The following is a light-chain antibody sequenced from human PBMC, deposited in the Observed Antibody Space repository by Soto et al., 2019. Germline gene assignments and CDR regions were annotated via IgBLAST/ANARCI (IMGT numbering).Light chain of an antibody. CDR2: EVS. Sequence: QSALTQPPSVSGSPGQSVAVSCTGTSSDVGSYNRVSWYQQPPGTAPKLMIYEVSNRPSGVPDRFSGSNSGNTASLTISGLQSEDEADYYCSSFTSSTTNVFGTGTKLTVL. CDR1: SSDVGSYNR. J-gene: IGLJ1*01. CDR3: SSFTSSTTNV. V-gene: IGLV2-18*02.